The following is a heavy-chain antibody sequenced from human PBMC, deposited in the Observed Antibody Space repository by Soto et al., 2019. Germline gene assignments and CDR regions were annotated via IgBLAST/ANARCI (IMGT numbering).Heavy chain of an antibody. D-gene: IGHD6-6*01. Sequence: SETLSLTCTVSGGSISSSSYYWGWIRQPPGKGLEWIGSIYYSGSTYYNPSLKSRVTISVDTSKNQFSLKLSSVTAADTAVYYRARVISREQLVIYYYYYYMDVWGKGTTVT. J-gene: IGHJ6*03. CDR1: GGSISSSSYY. V-gene: IGHV4-39*01. CDR3: ARVISREQLVIYYYYYYMDV. CDR2: IYYSGST.